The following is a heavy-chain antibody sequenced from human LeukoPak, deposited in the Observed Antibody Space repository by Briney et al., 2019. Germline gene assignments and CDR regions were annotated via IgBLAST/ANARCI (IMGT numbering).Heavy chain of an antibody. J-gene: IGHJ4*02. V-gene: IGHV3-15*01. CDR2: IKGKTDGGTT. Sequence: GGSLRLSCAASGVTFSNAWMSWVRQAPGKGLEWVGRIKGKTDGGTTDYAAPVKGRFTISRDDSKNTLYLQMNSLRAEDTAVYYCAKDADYRDGYNSDYFDYWGQGTLVTVSS. CDR1: GVTFSNAW. CDR3: AKDADYRDGYNSDYFDY. D-gene: IGHD5-24*01.